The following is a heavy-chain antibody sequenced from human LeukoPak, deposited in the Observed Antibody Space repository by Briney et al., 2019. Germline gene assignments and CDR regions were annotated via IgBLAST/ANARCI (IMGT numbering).Heavy chain of an antibody. V-gene: IGHV3-30*18. Sequence: GGSLRLSCAASGFTFSSYAVHWVRQAPGKGLEWVAIISYDGRHEYYADSVKGRFTISRDNSKNTLYLQMTSLRAEDTAVYYCTKDMGRTGLGSGWPFDYWRQGTLVTVSP. CDR2: ISYDGRHE. CDR3: TKDMGRTGLGSGWPFDY. CDR1: GFTFSSYA. J-gene: IGHJ4*02. D-gene: IGHD6-19*01.